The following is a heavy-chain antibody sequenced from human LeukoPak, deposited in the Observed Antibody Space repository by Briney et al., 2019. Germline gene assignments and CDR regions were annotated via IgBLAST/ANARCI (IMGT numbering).Heavy chain of an antibody. CDR2: IKQDGSEG. J-gene: IGHJ4*02. CDR3: ARDRAPSVYSGYIH. D-gene: IGHD3-22*01. CDR1: GFCFSYYW. V-gene: IGHV3-7*01. Sequence: PGGFLRLSCASSGFCFSYYWMSWVRQAGGEGLELVANIKQDGSEGYYVDSAKGRFTISRDNAKSSLYLQMNSLRAADMAVYYCARDRAPSVYSGYIHWGQGTLVTVSS.